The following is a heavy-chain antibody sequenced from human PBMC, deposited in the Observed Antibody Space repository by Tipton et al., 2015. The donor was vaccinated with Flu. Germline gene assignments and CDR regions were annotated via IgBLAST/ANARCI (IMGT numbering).Heavy chain of an antibody. CDR3: ARDRADYDFWSGYYGGIYYYYGMDV. CDR2: IYYSGST. V-gene: IGHV4-39*07. J-gene: IGHJ6*02. D-gene: IGHD3-3*01. Sequence: VKPSETLSLTCTVSGGSISSSSYYWGWIRQPPGKGLEWIGSIYYSGSTYYNPSLKSRVTISVDTSKNQFSLKLSSVTAADTAVYYCARDRADYDFWSGYYGGIYYYYGMDVWGQGTTVTVSS. CDR1: GGSISSSSYY.